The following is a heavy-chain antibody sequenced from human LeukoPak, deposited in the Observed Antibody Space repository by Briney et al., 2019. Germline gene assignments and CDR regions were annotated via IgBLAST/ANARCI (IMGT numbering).Heavy chain of an antibody. CDR3: AGAPYYDFWSGYGIWFDP. J-gene: IGHJ5*02. V-gene: IGHV4-31*03. CDR2: IYYSGST. Sequence: SETLSLTCTVSGGSISSGGYYWSWVRQHPGKGLEWIGYIYYSGSTYYNPSLKSRVTISVDTSKNQFSLKLSSVTAADTAVYYCAGAPYYDFWSGYGIWFDPWGQGTLVTVSS. D-gene: IGHD3-3*01. CDR1: GGSISSGGYY.